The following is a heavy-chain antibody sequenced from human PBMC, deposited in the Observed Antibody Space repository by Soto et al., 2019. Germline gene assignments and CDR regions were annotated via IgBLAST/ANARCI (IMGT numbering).Heavy chain of an antibody. CDR2: IYWDDDK. CDR3: ADSGDSGIAAVGGWFDP. D-gene: IGHD6-13*01. J-gene: IGHJ5*02. V-gene: IGHV2-5*02. CDR1: GFSLSTSGVG. Sequence: QITLKESGPTLVKPTQTLTLTCTFSGFSLSTSGVGVGWIRQPPGKALELLALIYWDDDKRYSPSLKSRLTITTDTSKNQVVLTMTNMDPVDTATYYCADSGDSGIAAVGGWFDPWGQGTLVTVSS.